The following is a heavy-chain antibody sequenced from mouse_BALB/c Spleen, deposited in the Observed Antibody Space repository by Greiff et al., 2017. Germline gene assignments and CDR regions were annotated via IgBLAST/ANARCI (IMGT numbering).Heavy chain of an antibody. Sequence: VKLVESGPGLVAPSQSLSITCTVSGFSLTSYGVHWVRQPPGKGLEWLGVIWAGGSTNYNSALMSRLSISKDNSKSQVFLKMNSLQTDDTAMYYCARDGGGYDVAMDYWGQGTSVTVSS. D-gene: IGHD2-2*01. V-gene: IGHV2-9*02. CDR1: GFSLTSYG. CDR3: ARDGGGYDVAMDY. CDR2: IWAGGST. J-gene: IGHJ4*01.